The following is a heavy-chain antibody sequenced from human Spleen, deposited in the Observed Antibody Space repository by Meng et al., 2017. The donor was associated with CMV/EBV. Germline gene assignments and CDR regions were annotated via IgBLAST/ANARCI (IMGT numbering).Heavy chain of an antibody. CDR1: EESFSGYY. Sequence: GSLRLSCAVYEESFSGYYWSWIRQPPGKGLEWIGEINHSGTTNFNPSLRSRVTISVDTSKNQFSLKLSSVTAADTAVYYCATQWLGGYYGMDVWGQGTTVTVSS. CDR3: ATQWLGGYYGMDV. CDR2: INHSGTT. V-gene: IGHV4-34*01. D-gene: IGHD6-19*01. J-gene: IGHJ6*02.